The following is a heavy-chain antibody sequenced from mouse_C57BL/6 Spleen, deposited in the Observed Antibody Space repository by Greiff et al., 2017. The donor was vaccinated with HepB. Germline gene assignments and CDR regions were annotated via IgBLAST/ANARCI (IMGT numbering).Heavy chain of an antibody. CDR2: ISDGGSYT. Sequence: DVMLVESGGGLVKPGGSLKLSCAASGFTFSSYAMSWVRQTPEKRLEWVATISDGGSYTYYPDNVKGRFTISRDNAKNNLYLQMSHLKSEDTAMYYCARMCDGYYHYAMDYWGQGTSVTVSS. J-gene: IGHJ4*01. D-gene: IGHD2-3*01. V-gene: IGHV5-4*03. CDR3: ARMCDGYYHYAMDY. CDR1: GFTFSSYA.